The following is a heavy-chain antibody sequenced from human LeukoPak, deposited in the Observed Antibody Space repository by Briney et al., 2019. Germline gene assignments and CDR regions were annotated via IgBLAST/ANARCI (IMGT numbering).Heavy chain of an antibody. CDR3: ARWATPPTYSYYGMDV. J-gene: IGHJ6*02. Sequence: GGSLRLSCAASGFTFSSYWMTWVRQAPGKGLEWVANIKQHGNEKYYVDSVKGRFSISRDNAKNSLYLQMNSLRADDTAVYYCARWATPPTYSYYGMDVWGQGTTVTVSS. CDR2: IKQHGNEK. V-gene: IGHV3-7*03. CDR1: GFTFSSYW. D-gene: IGHD5-24*01.